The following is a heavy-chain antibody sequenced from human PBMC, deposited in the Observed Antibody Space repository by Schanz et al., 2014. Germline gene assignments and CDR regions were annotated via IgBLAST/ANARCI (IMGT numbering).Heavy chain of an antibody. V-gene: IGHV4-61*02. J-gene: IGHJ2*01. CDR3: ARDTTWRLDL. CDR1: GGSIRSGTYY. D-gene: IGHD1-1*01. Sequence: QVQLQESGPGLVKPSQTLSLTCTVSGGSIRSGTYYWSWIRQPAGKALEWVGRVFPNGITNYNPSLKSRGPISLNTSKNEFSRTLTSLTAADTAVYYCARDTTWRLDLWGRGTLVTVSS. CDR2: VFPNGIT.